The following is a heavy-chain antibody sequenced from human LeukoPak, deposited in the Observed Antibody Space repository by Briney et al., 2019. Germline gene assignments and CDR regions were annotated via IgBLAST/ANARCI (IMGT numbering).Heavy chain of an antibody. CDR2: IYYSGST. D-gene: IGHD2-2*01. CDR1: GGSISSGGYY. CDR3: ARGHIVVVPAAITNWFDP. J-gene: IGHJ5*02. V-gene: IGHV4-31*03. Sequence: SETLSLTCTVFGGSISSGGYYWSWIRQHPGKGLEWIGYIYYSGSTYYNPSLKSRVTISVDTSKNQFSLKLSSVTAADTAVYYCARGHIVVVPAAITNWFDPWGQGTLVTVSS.